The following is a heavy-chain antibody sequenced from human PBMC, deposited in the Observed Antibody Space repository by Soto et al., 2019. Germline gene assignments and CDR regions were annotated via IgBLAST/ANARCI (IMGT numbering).Heavy chain of an antibody. V-gene: IGHV3-30*18. CDR2: ISYDGSDT. J-gene: IGHJ4*02. CDR1: EFNFRGYA. CDR3: AKDLGYGTFGFDY. D-gene: IGHD3-16*01. Sequence: GGSLRLSCAASEFNFRGYAMHWVRQAPGKGLDWVALISYDGSDTYYIDSVKGRFTISRDNSNSTLYLQMNDLRVEDTAVYYCAKDLGYGTFGFDYWGQGTLVTVSS.